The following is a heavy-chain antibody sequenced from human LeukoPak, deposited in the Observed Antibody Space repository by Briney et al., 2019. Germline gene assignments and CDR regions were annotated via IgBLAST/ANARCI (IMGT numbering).Heavy chain of an antibody. V-gene: IGHV1-46*01. CDR1: GSTFTSYG. D-gene: IGHD3-22*01. Sequence: ASVKVSCKASGSTFTSYGISWVRQAPGQGLEWMGIINPSGGSTSYAQKFQGRVTMTRDTSTSTVYMELSSLRSEDTAVYYCARAPHDSSGYYYVSFDYWGQGTLVTVSS. CDR3: ARAPHDSSGYYYVSFDY. J-gene: IGHJ4*02. CDR2: INPSGGST.